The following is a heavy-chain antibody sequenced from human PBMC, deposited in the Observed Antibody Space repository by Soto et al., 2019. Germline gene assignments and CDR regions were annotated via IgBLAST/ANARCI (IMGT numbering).Heavy chain of an antibody. Sequence: PSETLSLTRTVSGGAIISDYWSWIRQPPGKGLEWIGYISYSGSTNYNPSLKSLATISVDTSKNQFSLKLSSVTAADTAVYYCARVLSGTSLFDYWGQGTLVTVSS. CDR3: ARVLSGTSLFDY. D-gene: IGHD1-26*01. CDR2: ISYSGST. CDR1: GGAIISDY. J-gene: IGHJ4*02. V-gene: IGHV4-59*01.